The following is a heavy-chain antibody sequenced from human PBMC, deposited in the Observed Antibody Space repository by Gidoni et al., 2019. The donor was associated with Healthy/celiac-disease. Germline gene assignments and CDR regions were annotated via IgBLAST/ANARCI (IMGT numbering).Heavy chain of an antibody. CDR2: IWHSGST. D-gene: IGHD4-17*01. CDR3: ARGPTVTTDY. V-gene: IGHV4-39*01. J-gene: IGHJ4*02. Sequence: QLQLQESGPGMVKPSETLSLTCTVSGGSISSSSHYWGWFRRPPGKGLEWLGSIWHSGSTYDNPSLKSRVTMSVDTSKNQFSLKLSSVTAADTAVYYCARGPTVTTDYWGQGTLVTVSS. CDR1: GGSISSSSHY.